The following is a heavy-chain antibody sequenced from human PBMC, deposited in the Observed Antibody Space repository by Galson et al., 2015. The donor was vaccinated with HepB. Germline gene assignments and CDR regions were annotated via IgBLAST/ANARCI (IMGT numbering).Heavy chain of an antibody. CDR2: IRYDGRDI. V-gene: IGHV3-30*02. Sequence: SLRLSCAASGFTFSSYSMNWVRQPPGKGLEWVAFIRYDGRDIYYADSVKGRFSISRDNSKNTLYLQMNSLGTEDTAVYFCAKGGAANDFDYWGQGTLVAVSS. CDR3: AKGGAANDFDY. D-gene: IGHD1-26*01. CDR1: GFTFSSYS. J-gene: IGHJ4*02.